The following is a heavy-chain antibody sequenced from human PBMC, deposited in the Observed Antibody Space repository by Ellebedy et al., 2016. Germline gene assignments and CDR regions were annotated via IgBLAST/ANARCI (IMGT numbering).Heavy chain of an antibody. J-gene: IGHJ4*02. CDR2: IYYSGST. CDR1: GGSISSSSYY. Sequence: SETLSLTXTVSGGSISSSSYYWGWIRQPPGKGLEWIGSIYYSGSTYYNPSLKSRVTISVDTSKNQFSLKLSSVTAADTAVYYCARDQGVASNSGYPDYWGQGTLVTVSS. V-gene: IGHV4-39*07. D-gene: IGHD5-12*01. CDR3: ARDQGVASNSGYPDY.